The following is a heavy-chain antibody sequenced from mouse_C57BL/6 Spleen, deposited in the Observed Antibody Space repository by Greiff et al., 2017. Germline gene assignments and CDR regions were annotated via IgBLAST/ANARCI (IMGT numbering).Heavy chain of an antibody. CDR2: INHDGSST. D-gene: IGHD1-1*01. V-gene: IGHV5-16*01. J-gene: IGHJ4*01. Sequence: DVMLVESEGGLVQPGSSMKLSCTASGFTFSDYYMAWVRQVPEKGLEWVANINHDGSSTYYLDSLKSRFIISRDNAKNILYLQMSSLKSEDTATYYCARDRDYYGNYYAMDYWGQGTSVTVSS. CDR1: GFTFSDYY. CDR3: ARDRDYYGNYYAMDY.